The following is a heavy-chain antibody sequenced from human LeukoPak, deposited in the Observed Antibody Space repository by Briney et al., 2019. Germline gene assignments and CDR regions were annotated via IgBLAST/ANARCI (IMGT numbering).Heavy chain of an antibody. CDR1: GFTFSHTW. D-gene: IGHD6-13*01. CDR3: ARDKRDSSWWAFDI. CDR2: ISGSGGST. J-gene: IGHJ3*02. V-gene: IGHV3-21*01. Sequence: PGGSLRLSCAASGFTFSHTWISWVRQAPGKGLEWVSAISGSGGSTYYADSVKGRFTISRDNAKNSLYLQMNSLRAEDTAVYYCARDKRDSSWWAFDIWGQGTMVTVSS.